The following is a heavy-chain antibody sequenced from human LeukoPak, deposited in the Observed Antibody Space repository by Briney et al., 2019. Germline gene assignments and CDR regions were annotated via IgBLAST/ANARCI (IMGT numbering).Heavy chain of an antibody. CDR3: ARGRYTGELDY. CDR2: ISHSGST. CDR1: GGSFSNNF. J-gene: IGHJ4*02. D-gene: IGHD2-2*02. Sequence: PSETLSLTCADGGSFSNNFWNWIRQTPGKGLEWIGEISHSGSTIYNPSLKSRVTISVDTSKNQFSLKLSSVTAADTAVYYCARGRYTGELDYWGQGTLVTVSS. V-gene: IGHV4-34*01.